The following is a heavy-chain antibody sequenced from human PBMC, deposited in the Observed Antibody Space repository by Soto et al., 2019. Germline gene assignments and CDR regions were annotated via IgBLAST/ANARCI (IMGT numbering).Heavy chain of an antibody. CDR1: GFTFASYV. D-gene: IGHD3-16*02. J-gene: IGHJ4*02. V-gene: IGHV3-23*01. Sequence: GSLRLSCAGSGFTFASYVMTWARQAPGKGLEWVSSISATGGSTYYAGSVKGRFTISRDNSKNTLYLQMNSLRAEDTAIYYCANAEHPRRSIGFDYWGQGTLVTVSS. CDR2: ISATGGST. CDR3: ANAEHPRRSIGFDY.